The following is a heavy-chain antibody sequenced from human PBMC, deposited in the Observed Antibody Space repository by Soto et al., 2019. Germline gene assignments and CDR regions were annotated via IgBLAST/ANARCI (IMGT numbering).Heavy chain of an antibody. CDR3: ARSTTTDAFDI. CDR1: GFTFSSYG. Sequence: PGGSLRLSCAASGFTFSSYGMQWVRQAPGKGLEWVAVIWYDGSNKYYADSVKGRFTTSRDNSKNTLYLQMNSLRAEDTAVYYCARSTTTDAFDIWGQGTMVTVS. D-gene: IGHD1-1*01. V-gene: IGHV3-33*01. CDR2: IWYDGSNK. J-gene: IGHJ3*02.